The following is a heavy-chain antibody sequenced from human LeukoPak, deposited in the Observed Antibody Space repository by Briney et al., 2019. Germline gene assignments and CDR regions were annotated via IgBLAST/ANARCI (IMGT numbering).Heavy chain of an antibody. CDR2: IYHSGST. V-gene: IGHV4-30-2*01. Sequence: SETLSLTCAVSGGSISSGGYSWRWIRQPPGKGLEWIGYIYHSGSTYYNPSLKSRVTISVDRSKNQFSLKLSSVTAADTAVYYCARVVAAAAFWFDPWGQGTLVTVSS. CDR3: ARVVAAAAFWFDP. D-gene: IGHD6-25*01. CDR1: GGSISSGGYS. J-gene: IGHJ5*02.